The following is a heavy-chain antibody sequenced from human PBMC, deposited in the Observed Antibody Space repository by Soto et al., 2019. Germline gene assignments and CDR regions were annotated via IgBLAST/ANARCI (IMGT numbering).Heavy chain of an antibody. V-gene: IGHV3-15*07. CDR1: GFTFSNAW. CDR3: TTDSYITSIIVRFDY. CDR2: VKSKTDGGTT. J-gene: IGHJ4*01. Sequence: EVHLVASGGGLVQPGGSLRLSCAASGFTFSNAWINWVRQTPGKGLEWVGRVKSKTDGGTTDFAAPVKGRFAISRDNSKNMVYLEMNSLKTEDTAIYYCTTDSYITSIIVRFDYWGHGTLVTVSS. D-gene: IGHD3-22*01.